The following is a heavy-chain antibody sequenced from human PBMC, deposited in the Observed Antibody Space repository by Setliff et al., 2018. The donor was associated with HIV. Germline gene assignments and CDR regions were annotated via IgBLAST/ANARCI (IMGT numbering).Heavy chain of an antibody. CDR1: GGSLSNYF. V-gene: IGHV4-34*01. CDR2: INHNENT. Sequence: PSETLSLTCAVYGGSLSNYFWTWIRQSPGRGLEWIGEINHNENTNYNPSLKSRVTISVDTSRNQFSLNLSSVTAAGTGVYYCARGLEMASRIPGYWGQGTLVTVSS. J-gene: IGHJ4*02. CDR3: ARGLEMASRIPGY. D-gene: IGHD5-12*01.